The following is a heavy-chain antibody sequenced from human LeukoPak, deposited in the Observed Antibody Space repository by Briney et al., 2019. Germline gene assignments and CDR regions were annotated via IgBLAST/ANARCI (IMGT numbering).Heavy chain of an antibody. V-gene: IGHV1-69*13. CDR3: ARDPITVTTGGRYYYYGMDV. CDR1: GGTFSSYA. Sequence: GGSVKVSCKASGGTFSSYAISWVRQAAGQGLEWMGGIIPIFGTANYAQKFQGKVTITADESTSTAYKELSRLRSEDTAVYYCARDPITVTTGGRYYYYGMDVWGKGTTVTVSS. J-gene: IGHJ6*04. CDR2: IIPIFGTA. D-gene: IGHD4-11*01.